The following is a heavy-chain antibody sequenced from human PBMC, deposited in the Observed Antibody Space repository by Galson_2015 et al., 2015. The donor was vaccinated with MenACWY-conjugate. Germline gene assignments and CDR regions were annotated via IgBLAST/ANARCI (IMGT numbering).Heavy chain of an antibody. Sequence: SLRLSCAASGFTFSNYGMNWVRQAPGKGLEWVSYIISSNSIISYADSVKGRFTISRDNAKNSLYLQMSSLRAEDTAVYYCASTRGGYWGQGTLVTVSS. CDR1: GFTFSNYG. V-gene: IGHV3-48*04. J-gene: IGHJ4*02. CDR2: IISSNSII. CDR3: ASTRGGY. D-gene: IGHD2-2*01.